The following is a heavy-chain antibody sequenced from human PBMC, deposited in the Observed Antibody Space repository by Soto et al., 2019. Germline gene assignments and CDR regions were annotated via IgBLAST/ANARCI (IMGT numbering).Heavy chain of an antibody. Sequence: QVQLVESGGGVVQPGRSLRLSCAASGFTFSSYAMHWVRQAPGKGLEWVAVISYDGSNKYYEDSVKGRFTISRNNSKNALYLQMNRLRAEDKAVYYCAREKSSGWYQYFNCLGQGTLVTVCS. D-gene: IGHD6-19*01. CDR1: GFTFSSYA. CDR3: AREKSSGWYQYFNC. CDR2: ISYDGSNK. J-gene: IGHJ4*02. V-gene: IGHV3-30-3*01.